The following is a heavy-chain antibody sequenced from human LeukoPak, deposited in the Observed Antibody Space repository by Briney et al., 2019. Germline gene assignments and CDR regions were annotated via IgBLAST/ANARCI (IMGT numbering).Heavy chain of an antibody. CDR1: GFTFSYYG. Sequence: GGSLRLSCAASGFTFSYYGMHWVRQAPGKGLEWVAFIRYVERDKYYADSVKGRFTISRDNARNSLYLQMNSLRAEDTAVYYCARDSQAYCSGGSCSMFDYWGQGTLVTVSS. CDR3: ARDSQAYCSGGSCSMFDY. J-gene: IGHJ4*02. CDR2: IRYVERDK. D-gene: IGHD2-15*01. V-gene: IGHV3-30*02.